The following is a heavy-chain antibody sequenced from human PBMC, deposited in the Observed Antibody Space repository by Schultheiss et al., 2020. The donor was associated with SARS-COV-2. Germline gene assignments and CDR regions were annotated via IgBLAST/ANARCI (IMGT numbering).Heavy chain of an antibody. Sequence: SETLSLTCTVSGGSIRSGGYYWSWIRQHPGKGLEWIGYIYYSGSTYYNPSLKSRVTISVDTSKNQFSLKLSSVTAADTAVYYCARESFEYYDSSGYAWFDPWGQGTLVTVSS. CDR3: ARESFEYYDSSGYAWFDP. CDR1: GGSIRSGGYY. J-gene: IGHJ5*02. CDR2: IYYSGST. D-gene: IGHD3-22*01. V-gene: IGHV4-31*03.